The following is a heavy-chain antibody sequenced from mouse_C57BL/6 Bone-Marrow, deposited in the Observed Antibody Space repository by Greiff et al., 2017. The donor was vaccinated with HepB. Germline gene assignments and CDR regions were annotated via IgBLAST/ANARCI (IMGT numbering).Heavy chain of an antibody. Sequence: DVKLQESGAELVRPGASVKLSCTASGFNIKDDYMHWVKQRPEQGLEWIGWIDPENGDTEYASKFQGKATITADTSSNTAYLQLSSLTSEDTAVYYCTLLLRCDWGTGTTVTVSS. J-gene: IGHJ1*03. CDR3: TLLLRCD. V-gene: IGHV14-4*01. CDR2: IDPENGDT. D-gene: IGHD1-1*01. CDR1: GFNIKDDY.